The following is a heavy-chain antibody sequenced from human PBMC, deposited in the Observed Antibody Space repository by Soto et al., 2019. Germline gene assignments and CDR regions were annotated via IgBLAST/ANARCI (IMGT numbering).Heavy chain of an antibody. D-gene: IGHD1-26*01. CDR1: GYSFSGSA. J-gene: IGHJ5*02. CDR2: VAAKNENYVT. V-gene: IGHV3-73*01. Sequence: GGSLRLSCAASGYSFSGSALHWVRQASGKGLEWVARVAAKNENYVTTYAASVQGRFSLSRDDSKNSLYLQMNSLRDEDTAVYYCVRGATHRTWFDPWGQGTLVTVSS. CDR3: VRGATHRTWFDP.